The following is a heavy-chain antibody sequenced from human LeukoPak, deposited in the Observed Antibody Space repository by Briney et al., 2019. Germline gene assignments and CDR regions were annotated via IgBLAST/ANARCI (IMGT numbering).Heavy chain of an antibody. CDR3: AKDGPVVRMIAVAGKGTFDY. J-gene: IGHJ4*02. V-gene: IGHV3-30*02. D-gene: IGHD6-19*01. CDR2: IRYDGSNK. Sequence: GGSLRLSCAASGFTFSSYGMHWVRQAPGKGLEWVAFIRYDGSNKYYADSVKGRFTISRDNSKNTLYLQMNSLRAEDTAVYYCAKDGPVVRMIAVAGKGTFDYWGQGTLVTVSS. CDR1: GFTFSSYG.